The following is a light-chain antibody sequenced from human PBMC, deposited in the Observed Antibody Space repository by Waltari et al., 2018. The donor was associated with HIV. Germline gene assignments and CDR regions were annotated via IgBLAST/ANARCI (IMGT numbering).Light chain of an antibody. V-gene: IGLV2-14*03. CDR2: DVT. J-gene: IGLJ3*02. CDR1: SSDIGSYNY. Sequence: QSALTQPASVSGSLGQSITFSCTATSSDIGSYNYVSWYQQHPGKAPKIIIYDVTNRPSGVSNRFSGSKSGNTASLTISGLQAEDEADYYCTSFTSSSAWVFGGGTMLTVL. CDR3: TSFTSSSAWV.